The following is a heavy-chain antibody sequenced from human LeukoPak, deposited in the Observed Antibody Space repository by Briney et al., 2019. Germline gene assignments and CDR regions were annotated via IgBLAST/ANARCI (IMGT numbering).Heavy chain of an antibody. J-gene: IGHJ5*02. V-gene: IGHV1-2*02. CDR1: GYTFTRYY. Sequence: ASVKVSCKASGYTFTRYYMHWVRQAPGQGLEWMGWISPKSGVTNYAQKFQGRVTMTSDTSISTAYMELSRLTSDDTAVYYCARPEGSYYYGPGVWFDPWGQGTLVTVSS. CDR2: ISPKSGVT. CDR3: ARPEGSYYYGPGVWFDP. D-gene: IGHD3-10*01.